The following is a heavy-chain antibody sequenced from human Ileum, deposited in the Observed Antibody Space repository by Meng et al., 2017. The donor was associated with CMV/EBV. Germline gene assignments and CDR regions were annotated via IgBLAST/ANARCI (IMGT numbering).Heavy chain of an antibody. Sequence: GESLKISCAASGFTFSSYSMNWVRQAPGKGLEWVSSISSSSNYIYYADSVKGRFTISRDNAKNSLYLQMNSLRAEDTAVYYCARSKNDFWSGYYYGMDVWGQGTTVTVSS. V-gene: IGHV3-21*01. CDR3: ARSKNDFWSGYYYGMDV. CDR1: GFTFSSYS. J-gene: IGHJ6*02. CDR2: ISSSSNYI. D-gene: IGHD3-3*01.